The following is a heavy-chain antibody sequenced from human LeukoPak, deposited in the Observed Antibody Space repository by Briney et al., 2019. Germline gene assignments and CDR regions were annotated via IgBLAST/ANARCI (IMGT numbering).Heavy chain of an antibody. CDR3: ARTSPYDYGDY. Sequence: GGSLRLSCAASGFTFSSYAMHWVRQAPGKGLEWVAVISYDGSNKYYADSVKGRFTISRDNSKNTLYLQMNSLRAEDTAVYYCARTSPYDYGDYWGQGTLVTVSS. D-gene: IGHD2-21*01. CDR1: GFTFSSYA. CDR2: ISYDGSNK. V-gene: IGHV3-30-3*01. J-gene: IGHJ4*02.